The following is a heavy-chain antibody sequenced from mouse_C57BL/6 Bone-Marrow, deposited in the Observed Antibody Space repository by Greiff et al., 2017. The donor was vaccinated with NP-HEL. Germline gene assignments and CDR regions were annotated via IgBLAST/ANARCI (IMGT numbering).Heavy chain of an antibody. Sequence: VQLQQSGPGLVQPSQSLSITCTVSGFSLTSYGVHWVRQSPGKGLEWLGVIWGGGSTDYNADFIARLSISKDNSKIQVFFKMNSLQADYTAIYYCARNGNWGFAYWGQGTLVTVSA. V-gene: IGHV2-2*01. CDR1: GFSLTSYG. D-gene: IGHD4-1*01. CDR2: IWGGGST. J-gene: IGHJ3*01. CDR3: ARNGNWGFAY.